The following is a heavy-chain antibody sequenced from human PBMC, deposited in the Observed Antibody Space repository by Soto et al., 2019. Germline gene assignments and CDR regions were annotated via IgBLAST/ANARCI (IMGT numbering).Heavy chain of an antibody. D-gene: IGHD2-2*01. CDR1: GGTFSSYA. V-gene: IGHV1-69*04. CDR2: IIPILGIA. Sequence: ASVKVSCKASGGTFSSYAISWVRQAPGQGLEWMGRIIPILGIANYAQKFQGRVTITADKSTSTAYMELSSLRSEDTAVYYCARGACSSTSCSLNWFDPWGQGTLVTVSS. J-gene: IGHJ5*02. CDR3: ARGACSSTSCSLNWFDP.